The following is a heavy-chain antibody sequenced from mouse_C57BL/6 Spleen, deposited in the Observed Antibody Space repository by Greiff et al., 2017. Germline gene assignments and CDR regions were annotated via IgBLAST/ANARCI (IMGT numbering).Heavy chain of an antibody. CDR3: ARSVYYGNLGDAMDY. J-gene: IGHJ4*01. CDR1: GYTFTDYN. Sequence: EVQLQQSGPELVKPGASVKIPCKASGYTFTDYNMDWVKQSHGKSLEWIGDINPNNGGTIYNQKFKGKATLTVDKSSSTAYMELRSLTSEDTAVYYCARSVYYGNLGDAMDYWGQGTLVTVSS. CDR2: INPNNGGT. V-gene: IGHV1-18*01. D-gene: IGHD2-1*01.